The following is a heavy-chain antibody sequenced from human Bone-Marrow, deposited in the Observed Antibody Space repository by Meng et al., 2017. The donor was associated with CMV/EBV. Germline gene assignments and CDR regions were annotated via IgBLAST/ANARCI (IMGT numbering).Heavy chain of an antibody. Sequence: SETLSLTCAVSGASISSNSHHWGWLRQPPGQGLEWIGNIYNTGDTFYNPSLNNTVTFAKDTPKNQFSLRLDSVTAADTAVYYWAREIGLTGTFDYWGQGTLVTVSS. J-gene: IGHJ4*02. D-gene: IGHD1-20*01. CDR1: GASISSNSHH. V-gene: IGHV4-39*07. CDR3: AREIGLTGTFDY. CDR2: IYNTGDT.